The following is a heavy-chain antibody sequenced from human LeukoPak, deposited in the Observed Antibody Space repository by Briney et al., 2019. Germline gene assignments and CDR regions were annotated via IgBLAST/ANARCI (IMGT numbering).Heavy chain of an antibody. CDR3: ARDWSPGHCSGGSCXXXYFDY. CDR1: GYTFTSYY. D-gene: IGHD2-15*01. J-gene: IGHJ4*02. Sequence: ASVKVSCKASGYTFTSYYMHWVRQAPGQGLEWMGIINPSGGSTSYAQKFQGRVTMTRDTSTSTVYMELSSLRSEDTAVYYCARDWSPGHCSGGSCXXXYFDYWGQGTLVTVSS. CDR2: INPSGGST. V-gene: IGHV1-46*01.